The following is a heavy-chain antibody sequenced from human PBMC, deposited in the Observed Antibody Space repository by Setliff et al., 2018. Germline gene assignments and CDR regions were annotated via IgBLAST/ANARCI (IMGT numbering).Heavy chain of an antibody. J-gene: IGHJ4*02. CDR1: GFLFKDYY. D-gene: IGHD6-19*01. CDR3: ARGSSGWSWGY. V-gene: IGHV3-11*04. Sequence: GSLRLSCAASGFLFKDYYMTWIRQAPGKGLEWLSYISSSGSNILYADSVKGRFTISRDNAKNSLFLQMNSLRAEETAVYYCARGSSGWSWGYWGQGTVVTVSS. CDR2: ISSSGSNI.